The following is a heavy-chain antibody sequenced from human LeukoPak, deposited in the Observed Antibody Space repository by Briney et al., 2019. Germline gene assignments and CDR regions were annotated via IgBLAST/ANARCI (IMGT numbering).Heavy chain of an antibody. CDR2: IYHTGSA. V-gene: IGHV4-30-2*01. D-gene: IGHD6-19*01. CDR1: GGSISSGGYS. J-gene: IGHJ3*01. Sequence: SQTLSLTCAVSGGSISSGGYSWSWIRQPPGKGLEWIGYIYHTGSAYYNPSLKSRVTMSVDRSKNQFSLKVSSVTAADTAVYYCARDRGGWSLDAFDVWGQGTMVTVSS. CDR3: ARDRGGWSLDAFDV.